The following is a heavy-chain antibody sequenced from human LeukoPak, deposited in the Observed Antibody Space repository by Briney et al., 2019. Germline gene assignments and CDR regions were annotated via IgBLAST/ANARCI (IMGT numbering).Heavy chain of an antibody. CDR1: GFTFSSYG. Sequence: GGSLRLSCAASGFTFSSYGMHWVRQAPGKGLEWVAFVSYDGSITSHADSVKGRFTISRDNSKNSLYLQMNSLRAEDTAVYYCARGRSTKYCVDYWGQGTLVTVSS. V-gene: IGHV3-30*03. D-gene: IGHD1-1*01. J-gene: IGHJ4*02. CDR3: ARGRSTKYCVDY. CDR2: VSYDGSIT.